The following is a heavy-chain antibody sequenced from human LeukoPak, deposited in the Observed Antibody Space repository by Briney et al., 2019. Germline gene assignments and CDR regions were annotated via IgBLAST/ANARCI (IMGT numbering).Heavy chain of an antibody. Sequence: ASVKVSCKASGYTFTSYDINWVRQATGQGLQWMGWMNPNSGNTGYAQKFQGRVTMTRNTSISTAYMELSSLRSEDTAVYYCARREILWFGETYGMDVWGQGTTVTVSS. J-gene: IGHJ6*02. CDR2: MNPNSGNT. D-gene: IGHD3-10*01. CDR1: GYTFTSYD. V-gene: IGHV1-8*01. CDR3: ARREILWFGETYGMDV.